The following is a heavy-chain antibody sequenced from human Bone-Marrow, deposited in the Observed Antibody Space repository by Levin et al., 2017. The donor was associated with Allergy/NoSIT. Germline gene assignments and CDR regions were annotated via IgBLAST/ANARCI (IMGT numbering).Heavy chain of an antibody. CDR1: GFTFSSYE. Sequence: SGGSLRLSCAASGFTFSSYEMNWVRQAPGKGLEWVSYISSSGSTIYYADSVKGRFTISRDNAKNSLYLQMNSLRAEDTAVYYCARDSKGNWFDPWGQGTLVTVSS. J-gene: IGHJ5*02. D-gene: IGHD2/OR15-2a*01. V-gene: IGHV3-48*03. CDR3: ARDSKGNWFDP. CDR2: ISSSGSTI.